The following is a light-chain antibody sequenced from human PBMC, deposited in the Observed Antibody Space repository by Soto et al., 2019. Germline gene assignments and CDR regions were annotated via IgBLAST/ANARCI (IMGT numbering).Light chain of an antibody. CDR3: QQYNSYSS. J-gene: IGKJ2*01. CDR2: KAS. CDR1: QSVSSW. V-gene: IGKV1-5*03. Sequence: DIQMTQSPSTLSASVRDRVTITCRASQSVSSWLAWYQQKPGKAPKLLISKASSLESGVPSRFSGSGSGTEFTLTISSLQPDDFATYYCQQYNSYSSFGQGTKLEIK.